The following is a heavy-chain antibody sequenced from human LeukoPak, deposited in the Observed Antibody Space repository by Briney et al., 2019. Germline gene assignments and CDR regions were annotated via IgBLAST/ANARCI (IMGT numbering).Heavy chain of an antibody. V-gene: IGHV4-61*02. D-gene: IGHD3-3*01. J-gene: IGHJ4*02. CDR3: ARDRGFWSGYYPFDY. CDR2: IYTSGST. CDR1: GGSISSGSYC. Sequence: SQTLSLTCTVSGGSISSGSYCWSWIRQPAGKGLEWIGRIYTSGSTNYNPSLKSRVTISVDTSKNQFSLKLSSVTAADTAVYYCARDRGFWSGYYPFDYWGQGTLVTVSS.